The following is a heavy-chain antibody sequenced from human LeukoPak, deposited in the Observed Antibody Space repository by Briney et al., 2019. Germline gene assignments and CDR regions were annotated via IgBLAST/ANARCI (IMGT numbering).Heavy chain of an antibody. D-gene: IGHD4-11*01. CDR3: PNDRSDYSNYALGVLDY. CDR1: GFTFSSDG. J-gene: IGHJ4*02. V-gene: IGHV3-30*18. CDR2: VSYGGSNK. Sequence: GSLRRFCSASGFTFSSDGMQWGGQAAGEGVEGGAVVSYGGSNKYYADSVKGRFTIARHNSKNTLYLQMNSPRAEDTAVYYCPNDRSDYSNYALGVLDYWGQGTLVTVPS.